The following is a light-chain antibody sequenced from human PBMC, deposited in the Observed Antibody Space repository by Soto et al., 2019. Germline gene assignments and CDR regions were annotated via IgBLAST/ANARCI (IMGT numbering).Light chain of an antibody. CDR2: LNSDGSH. CDR3: QTCGSGTVV. Sequence: QLVLTQSPSASASLGASVKLTCTLSSGHSSYTIAWHQQQPEKGPRYLMKLNSDGSHSKGDGIPDRFSGSSSGAERYLTISSLQSEYEADYYCQTCGSGTVVFGGGTKLTVL. J-gene: IGLJ2*01. V-gene: IGLV4-69*01. CDR1: SGHSSYT.